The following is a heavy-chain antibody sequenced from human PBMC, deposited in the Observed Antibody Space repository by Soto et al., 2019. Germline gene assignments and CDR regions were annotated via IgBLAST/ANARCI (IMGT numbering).Heavy chain of an antibody. Sequence: GGSLRLSCAASRFTFINYWMSWVRQAPGKGLEWVASIRQDGSEKYYLDSVKGRFTISRDNAENSLDLQMNSLRVEDTAVYYCAREGSGFYADYWGQGTLLTVS. V-gene: IGHV3-7*01. CDR2: IRQDGSEK. J-gene: IGHJ4*02. D-gene: IGHD6-19*01. CDR3: AREGSGFYADY. CDR1: RFTFINYW.